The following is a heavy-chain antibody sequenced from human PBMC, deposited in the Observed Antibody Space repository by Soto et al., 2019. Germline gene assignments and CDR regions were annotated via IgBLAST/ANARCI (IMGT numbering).Heavy chain of an antibody. J-gene: IGHJ5*02. Sequence: PSETLSLTCSVSGDSISNSRFYWAWIRQPPGEGLEWIGSIYHTGNAYYKTSLKSRVTISVDTSKNQFSLKLTYVAAADAALYYCARDFFDSSDYTTNWFDPWGQGTLVTVSS. D-gene: IGHD3-22*01. CDR2: IYHTGNA. CDR1: GDSISNSRFY. V-gene: IGHV4-39*02. CDR3: ARDFFDSSDYTTNWFDP.